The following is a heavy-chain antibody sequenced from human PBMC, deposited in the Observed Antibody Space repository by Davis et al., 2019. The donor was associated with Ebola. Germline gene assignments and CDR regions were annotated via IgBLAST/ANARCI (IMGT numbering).Heavy chain of an antibody. CDR1: VGTFSSYA. D-gene: IGHD3-16*01. Sequence: SVKVSCKASVGTFSSYAISWVRQAPGQGLEWMGRIIPILGIANYAQKFQGRVTITADNSTSTAYTELSSLRSEDTAVYCCASGGGQGSRRGYYYYGMDVWGQGTTVTVSS. CDR3: ASGGGQGSRRGYYYYGMDV. V-gene: IGHV1-69*04. J-gene: IGHJ6*02. CDR2: IIPILGIA.